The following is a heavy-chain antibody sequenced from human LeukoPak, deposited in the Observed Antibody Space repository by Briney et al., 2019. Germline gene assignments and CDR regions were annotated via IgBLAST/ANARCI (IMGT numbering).Heavy chain of an antibody. D-gene: IGHD3-22*01. CDR1: GLAFSAYW. CDR2: INQGGNQD. CDR3: ARGMFHGYCTDY. J-gene: IGHJ4*02. V-gene: IGHV3-7*01. Sequence: GGSPRLCCAASGLAFSAYWMSWVRQAPGMGLEWVANINQGGNQDAYVASVRGRFTVSRDNAKNTLYLQINSLRAEDTAVYYCARGMFHGYCTDYWGQGALVTVSS.